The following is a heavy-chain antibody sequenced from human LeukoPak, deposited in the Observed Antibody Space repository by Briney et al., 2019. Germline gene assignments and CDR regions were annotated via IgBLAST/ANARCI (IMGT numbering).Heavy chain of an antibody. D-gene: IGHD3-3*02. V-gene: IGHV3-23*01. Sequence: GGSLRLSCAASGFTFGNYAMSWVRQAPGKGLEWVSGVSGSGTTTYYADSVKGRFSTSRDNSKNSLSLQMNSLRAEDTALYYCARIGSAAFTDYWGQGTLVTVSS. CDR1: GFTFGNYA. J-gene: IGHJ4*02. CDR2: VSGSGTTT. CDR3: ARIGSAAFTDY.